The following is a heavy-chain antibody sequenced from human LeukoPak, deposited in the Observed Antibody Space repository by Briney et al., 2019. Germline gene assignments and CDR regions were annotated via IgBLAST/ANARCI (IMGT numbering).Heavy chain of an antibody. CDR1: GFTFSSYG. CDR3: AKVSSGGGYGFFDY. D-gene: IGHD5-12*01. V-gene: IGHV3-30*18. J-gene: IGHJ4*02. Sequence: AGGSLRLSCAASGFTFSSYGMHWVRQAPGKGLEWVAVISYDGSNKYYADSVKGRFTISRDNSKNTLYLQMNSLRAEDTAVYYCAKVSSGGGYGFFDYWGQGTLVTVSS. CDR2: ISYDGSNK.